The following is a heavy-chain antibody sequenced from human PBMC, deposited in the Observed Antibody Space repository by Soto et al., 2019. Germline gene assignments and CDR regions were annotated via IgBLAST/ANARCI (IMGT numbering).Heavy chain of an antibody. D-gene: IGHD5-12*01. V-gene: IGHV4-59*12. CDR2: IYYSGGT. Sequence: KPSETLSLTCSFSGGSISNYYWSWIRQPPGKELEWIGYIYYSGGTNYNPSLTSRVTISLDKSKNQFSLKLTSVTAADTAVYYCARGGRRYSAYDYGYWGQGTPVTVSS. J-gene: IGHJ4*02. CDR3: ARGGRRYSAYDYGY. CDR1: GGSISNYY.